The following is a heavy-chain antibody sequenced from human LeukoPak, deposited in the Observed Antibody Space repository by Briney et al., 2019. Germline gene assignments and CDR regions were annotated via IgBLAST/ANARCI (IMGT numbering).Heavy chain of an antibody. CDR2: INPSGGST. V-gene: IGHV1-46*01. D-gene: IGHD4-11*01. J-gene: IGHJ5*02. CDR3: ARVGVSNYPYNWFDP. Sequence: ASVKVSCKASGCTFTSYYMHWVRQAPGQGLEWMGLINPSGGSTSYAQKFQGRVTMTRDTSTSTVYMKLSSLRSEDTSVYYCARVGVSNYPYNWFDPWGQGTLVTVSS. CDR1: GCTFTSYY.